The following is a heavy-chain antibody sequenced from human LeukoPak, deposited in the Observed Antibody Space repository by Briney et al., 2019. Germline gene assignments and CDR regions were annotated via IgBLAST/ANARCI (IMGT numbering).Heavy chain of an antibody. D-gene: IGHD2-2*01. V-gene: IGHV1-2*02. CDR2: INPNSGGT. Sequence: ASVKVSCKASGYTFTGYYMHWVRQAPGQGLEWMGWINPNSGGTNYAQKFQGRVTMTRDTSISTAYMELSRLRSDDTAVYYCARESSRDIVVVPAAPGNWFDPRGQGTLVTVSS. CDR1: GYTFTGYY. CDR3: ARESSRDIVVVPAAPGNWFDP. J-gene: IGHJ5*02.